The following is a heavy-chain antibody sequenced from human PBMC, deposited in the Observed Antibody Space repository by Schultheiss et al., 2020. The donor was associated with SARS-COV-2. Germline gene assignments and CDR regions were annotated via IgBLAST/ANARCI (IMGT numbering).Heavy chain of an antibody. Sequence: ASVKVSCKASGYTFTSYYMHWVRQAPGQGLEWMGIINPSGGSTSYAQKFQGRVTMTRDTSTSTAYMELRSLTSDDTAVYYCARILTSASTRVDYWGQGTLVTVSS. CDR2: INPSGGST. J-gene: IGHJ4*02. CDR3: ARILTSASTRVDY. CDR1: GYTFTSYY. V-gene: IGHV1-46*01. D-gene: IGHD2/OR15-2a*01.